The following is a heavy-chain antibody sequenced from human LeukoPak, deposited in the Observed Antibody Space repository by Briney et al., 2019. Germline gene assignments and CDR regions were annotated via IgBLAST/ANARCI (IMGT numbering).Heavy chain of an antibody. Sequence: PSETLSLTCAVYGGSFSGYYWSWIRQPPGKGLEWIGEINHSGSANYNPSLKSRVTISVDTSKNQFSLKLSSVTAADTAVYYCARGTIRTYYYYDSSGYYFHWGQGTLVTVSS. CDR2: INHSGSA. J-gene: IGHJ4*02. CDR1: GGSFSGYY. CDR3: ARGTIRTYYYYDSSGYYFH. V-gene: IGHV4-34*01. D-gene: IGHD3-22*01.